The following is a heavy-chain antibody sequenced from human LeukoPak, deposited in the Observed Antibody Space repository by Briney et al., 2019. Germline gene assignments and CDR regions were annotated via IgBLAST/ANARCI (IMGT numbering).Heavy chain of an antibody. CDR3: ARLQYYDILTGYYPLFDY. D-gene: IGHD3-9*01. J-gene: IGHJ4*02. V-gene: IGHV4-4*02. CDR1: GGSISSSNW. CDR2: IYHSGST. Sequence: NASETLSLTCAVSGGSISSSNWWSWVRQPPGKGLEWIGEIYHSGSTNYNPSLKSRVTISVDKSKNQFSLKLSSVTAADTAVYYCARLQYYDILTGYYPLFDYWGQGTLVTVSS.